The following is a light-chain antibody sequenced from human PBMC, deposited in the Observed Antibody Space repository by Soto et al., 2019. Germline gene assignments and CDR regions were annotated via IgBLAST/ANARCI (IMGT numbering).Light chain of an antibody. CDR3: QHLNSYPYT. V-gene: IGKV1-9*01. CDR1: QDITNF. J-gene: IGKJ2*01. CDR2: GAS. Sequence: DIQLTKSPSFLSASVGDRVDITCRASQDITNFLAWYQQKPGKAPELLIYGASTLHSGVPPRFSGSGSGTEFTLTISSLQHEDFVTYHCQHLNSYPYTFGQGTKVDIK.